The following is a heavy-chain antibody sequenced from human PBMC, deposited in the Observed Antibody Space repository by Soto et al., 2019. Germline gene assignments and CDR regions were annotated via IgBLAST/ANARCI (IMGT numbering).Heavy chain of an antibody. CDR3: ARHSLALRKNNWFDP. V-gene: IGHV4-39*01. CDR2: IFYLGSS. J-gene: IGHJ5*02. CDR1: GDSIISSDFY. D-gene: IGHD3-3*02. Sequence: SETLSLTCTVSGDSIISSDFYWGWVRQPPGKGLEWIGSIFYLGSSYYNPSLKSRVTMSVDTSKNQFSLRLRSVTAADTALYFCARHSLALRKNNWFDPWGQGTMVTVSS.